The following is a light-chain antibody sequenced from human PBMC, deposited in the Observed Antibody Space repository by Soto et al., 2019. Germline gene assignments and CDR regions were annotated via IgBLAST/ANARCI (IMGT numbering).Light chain of an antibody. CDR2: AAS. J-gene: IGKJ5*01. CDR3: QQANSFPIT. CDR1: QSISSY. V-gene: IGKV1-39*01. Sequence: DIQMTQSPSSLSASAVDRVTITFRASQSISSYLNWYQQKPGKAPKLLIYAASSLQSGVPSRFSGSGSGTDFTLTISSLQPEDFATYYCQQANSFPITFGQGTRLEIK.